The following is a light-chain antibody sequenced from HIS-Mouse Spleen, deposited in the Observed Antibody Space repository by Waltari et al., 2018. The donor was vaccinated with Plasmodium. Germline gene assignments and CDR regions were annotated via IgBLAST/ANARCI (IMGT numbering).Light chain of an antibody. CDR2: DVS. V-gene: IGLV2-14*03. Sequence: QSALTQPASVSGSPGQSITISCTGTSSDVGGYNYVSWYKQHPGKAPKLMIYDVSNLPSGVTTRFSGSKSGNTASLTISGLQAEDEADYYCSSYTSSSTVVFGGGTKLTVL. CDR1: SSDVGGYNY. CDR3: SSYTSSSTVV. J-gene: IGLJ2*01.